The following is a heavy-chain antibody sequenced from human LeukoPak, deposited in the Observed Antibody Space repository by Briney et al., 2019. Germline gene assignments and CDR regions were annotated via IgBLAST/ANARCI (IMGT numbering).Heavy chain of an antibody. CDR3: AKGDYYDTPGGDAFDI. CDR1: GFTFSSYG. J-gene: IGHJ3*02. D-gene: IGHD3-22*01. CDR2: IWYGGSNK. Sequence: PGGSLRLSCAASGFTFSSYGMHWVRQAPGKGLEWVAVIWYGGSNKYYADSVKGRFTISGDNSKNTLYLQMNSLRAEDTAVYYCAKGDYYDTPGGDAFDIWGQGTMVTVSS. V-gene: IGHV3-30*02.